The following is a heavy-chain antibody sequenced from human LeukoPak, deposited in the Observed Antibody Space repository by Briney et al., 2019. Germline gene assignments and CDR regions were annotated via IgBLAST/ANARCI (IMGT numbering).Heavy chain of an antibody. CDR2: FDPEDGET. CDR1: GYTLTELS. D-gene: IGHD2-2*01. CDR3: AREGYCNSTSCDKPFDY. J-gene: IGHJ4*02. Sequence: ASVKVSCKVSGYTLTELSMHWVRQAPGKGLEWMGGFDPEDGETIYAQKFQGRVTMTEDTSTDTAYMELRSLRSDDTALYYCAREGYCNSTSCDKPFDYWGQGTLVTVSS. V-gene: IGHV1-24*01.